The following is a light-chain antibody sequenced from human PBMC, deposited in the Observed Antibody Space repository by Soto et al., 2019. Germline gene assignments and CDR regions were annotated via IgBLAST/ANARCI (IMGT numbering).Light chain of an antibody. J-gene: IGLJ3*02. CDR2: NNV. V-gene: IGLV1-44*01. CDR1: SSNIGSNI. CDR3: SAWDGSLNGLV. Sequence: QSVLTQPPSASGTPEQRVTISCSGSSSNIGSNILNWYRQVPGTAPKLLIYNNVHRPSGVPDRFSGSKSGASGSLAISGLQLEDEADYYCSAWDGSLNGLVFGGGTKLTVL.